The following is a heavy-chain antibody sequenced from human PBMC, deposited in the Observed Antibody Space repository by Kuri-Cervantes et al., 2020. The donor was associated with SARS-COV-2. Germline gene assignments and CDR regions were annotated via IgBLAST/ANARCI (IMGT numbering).Heavy chain of an antibody. CDR3: ARDTMVRGVIMTYYYYGMDV. Sequence: SQTLSLTCAVYGGSFSGYYWSWIRQAPGKGLEWIGEINHSGSTNYNPSLKSRVTVSVDTSKNQFSLKLSSVTAADTAVYYCARDTMVRGVIMTYYYYGMDVWGQGTMVTVSS. D-gene: IGHD3-10*01. CDR2: INHSGST. CDR1: GGSFSGYY. V-gene: IGHV4-34*01. J-gene: IGHJ6*02.